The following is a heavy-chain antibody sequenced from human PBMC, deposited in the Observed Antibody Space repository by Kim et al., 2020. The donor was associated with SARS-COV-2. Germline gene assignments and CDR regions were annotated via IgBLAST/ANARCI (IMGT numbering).Heavy chain of an antibody. Sequence: GGSLRLSCAASGFTFSSYWMSWVRQAPGKGLEWVANIKQDGSEKYYVDSVKGRFTISRDNAKNSLYLQMNSLRAEDTAVYYCASRSHYYDSSGPSWGRGTLVTVSS. CDR3: ASRSHYYDSSGPS. J-gene: IGHJ2*01. D-gene: IGHD3-22*01. CDR1: GFTFSSYW. V-gene: IGHV3-7*03. CDR2: IKQDGSEK.